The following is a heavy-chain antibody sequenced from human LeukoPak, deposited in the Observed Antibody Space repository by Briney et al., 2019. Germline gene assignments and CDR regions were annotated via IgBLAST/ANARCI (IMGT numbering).Heavy chain of an antibody. CDR1: GFTFSSYA. CDR3: AKARGSSSTSCCWFDP. D-gene: IGHD2-2*01. CDR2: ISYDGSNK. J-gene: IGHJ5*02. Sequence: PGGSLRLSCAASGFTFSSYAMHWVRQAPGKGLEWVAVISYDGSNKYYADSVKGRFTISRDNSKNTLYLQMNSLRAEDTAVYYCAKARGSSSTSCCWFDPWGQGTLVTVSS. V-gene: IGHV3-30-3*01.